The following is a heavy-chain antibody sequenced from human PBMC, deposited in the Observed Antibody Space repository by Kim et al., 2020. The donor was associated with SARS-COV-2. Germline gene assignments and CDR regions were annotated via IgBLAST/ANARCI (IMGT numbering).Heavy chain of an antibody. J-gene: IGHJ4*02. D-gene: IGHD6-19*01. CDR3: ARLGLATEQWPVSFDY. V-gene: IGHV1-46*01. Sequence: ASVKVSCKASGYTFTSYYMHWVRQAPGQGLEWMGIINPSGCSTSYAQKFQGRVTMTRDTSTSTVYMELSSLRSEDTAVYYCARLGLATEQWPVSFDYWGQGTLVTVSS. CDR2: INPSGCST. CDR1: GYTFTSYY.